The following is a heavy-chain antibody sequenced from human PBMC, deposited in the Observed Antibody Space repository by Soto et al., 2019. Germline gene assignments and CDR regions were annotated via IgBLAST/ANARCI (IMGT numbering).Heavy chain of an antibody. J-gene: IGHJ4*02. CDR1: GGSISSSSNY. Sequence: SETLSLTCTVSGGSISSSSNYWGWIRQTPGKGLEWIGTIYYSGSTYYNPSLKSRVTISVDTSKNQFSLKLSSVTAADTAVYYCARQGGLLWFGELSHWGQETLVTVSS. CDR2: IYYSGST. CDR3: ARQGGLLWFGELSH. D-gene: IGHD3-10*01. V-gene: IGHV4-39*01.